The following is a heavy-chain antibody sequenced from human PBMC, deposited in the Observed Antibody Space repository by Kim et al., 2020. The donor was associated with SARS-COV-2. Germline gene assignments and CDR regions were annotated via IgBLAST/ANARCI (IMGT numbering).Heavy chain of an antibody. J-gene: IGHJ6*02. V-gene: IGHV4-59*01. D-gene: IGHD6-13*01. CDR1: GGSISSYY. Sequence: SETLSLTCTVSGGSISSYYWSWIRQPPGKGLEWIGYIYYSGSTNYNPSLKSRVTISVDTSKNQFSLKLSSVTAADTAVYYCARGRQQLVAYYYYGMDVWGQGTTVTVSS. CDR3: ARGRQQLVAYYYYGMDV. CDR2: IYYSGST.